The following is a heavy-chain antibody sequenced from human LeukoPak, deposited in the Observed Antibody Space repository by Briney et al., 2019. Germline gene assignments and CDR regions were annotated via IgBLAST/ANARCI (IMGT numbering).Heavy chain of an antibody. J-gene: IGHJ6*04. CDR1: GGSFSGYY. V-gene: IGHV4-34*01. CDR2: INHSGST. CDR3: ARRRWFGAAFAYGMDV. Sequence: SETLSLTCAVYGGSFSGYYWSWIRQPPGKGLEWIGEINHSGSTNYNPSLKSRVTISVDTSKNQFSLKLSSVTAADTAVYYCARRRWFGAAFAYGMDVWGKGTTVTVSS. D-gene: IGHD3-10*01.